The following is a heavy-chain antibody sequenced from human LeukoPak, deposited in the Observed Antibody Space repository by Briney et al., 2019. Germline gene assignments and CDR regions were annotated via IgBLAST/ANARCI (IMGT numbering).Heavy chain of an antibody. CDR2: LSNYGTGT. Sequence: GGSLRLSCAASGFTSNNHWVYGVGQAPGKGLMGVAHLSNYGTGTYSADSVRGRFTVSRDNTKNTVHLQMNSLTVDDTAIYYCVTEHRVFCGYYCGAYDVWGQGTVVTVAS. V-gene: IGHV3-74*01. CDR1: GFTSNNHW. CDR3: VTEHRVFCGYYCGAYDV. D-gene: IGHD5-12*01. J-gene: IGHJ3*01.